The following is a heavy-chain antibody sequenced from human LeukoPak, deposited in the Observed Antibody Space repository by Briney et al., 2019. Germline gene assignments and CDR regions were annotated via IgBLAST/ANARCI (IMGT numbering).Heavy chain of an antibody. CDR2: MNPNSGNT. CDR3: ARGPYYYGSGSYLSYYYMGV. V-gene: IGHV1-8*01. D-gene: IGHD3-10*01. Sequence: ASVKVSCKASGYTFTSYDINWVRQATGQGLEGMGWMNPNSGNTGYAQKFQGRVTMTRNTSISTAYMELSSLRSEDTAVYYCARGPYYYGSGSYLSYYYMGVWGKGTTVTVSS. CDR1: GYTFTSYD. J-gene: IGHJ6*03.